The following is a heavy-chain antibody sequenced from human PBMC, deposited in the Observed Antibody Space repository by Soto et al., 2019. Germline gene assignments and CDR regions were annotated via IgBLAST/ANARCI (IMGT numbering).Heavy chain of an antibody. D-gene: IGHD1-26*01. J-gene: IGHJ4*02. Sequence: EVQLVESGGGLVQPGGSLRLSCAASGFTFSDHYMDWVRQAPGKGLEWVGRSRNQANSYSKEYAASVKGRFTISRDESKNALYLQINSLKTEDTAVYYCARFSGSYTRGLDYWGQGTLVTVSS. CDR2: SRNQANSYSK. V-gene: IGHV3-72*01. CDR3: ARFSGSYTRGLDY. CDR1: GFTFSDHY.